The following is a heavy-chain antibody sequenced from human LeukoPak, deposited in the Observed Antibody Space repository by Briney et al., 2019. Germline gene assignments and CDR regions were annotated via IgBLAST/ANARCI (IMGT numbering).Heavy chain of an antibody. J-gene: IGHJ4*02. CDR1: GYTSTGYY. D-gene: IGHD6-13*01. Sequence: GASVKVTCKASGYTSTGYYIHWVRQAPGQGLEWMGWIIPNSGTTNYLQKFQGRVTMTRDTSISTAYMELSRLRSDDSAFYYSARASYSIPLDYWGQGTLVTVSS. V-gene: IGHV1-2*02. CDR2: IIPNSGTT. CDR3: ARASYSIPLDY.